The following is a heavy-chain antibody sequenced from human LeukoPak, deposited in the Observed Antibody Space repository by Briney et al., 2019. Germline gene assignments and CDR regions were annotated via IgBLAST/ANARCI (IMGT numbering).Heavy chain of an antibody. Sequence: GRSLRLSCAASGFTFTSYAMHWVRQAPGKGLEWVAVISYDGSNKYYADSVKGRFTISRDNSKNTLYLQMNSLRAEDTAVYYCAHGATYQLDYWGQGTLVTVSS. V-gene: IGHV3-30*04. CDR2: ISYDGSNK. D-gene: IGHD2-2*01. CDR1: GFTFTSYA. J-gene: IGHJ4*02. CDR3: AHGATYQLDY.